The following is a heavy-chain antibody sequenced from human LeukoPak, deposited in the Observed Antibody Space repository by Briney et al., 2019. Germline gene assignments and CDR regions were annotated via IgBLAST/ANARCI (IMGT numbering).Heavy chain of an antibody. CDR1: GFTFSSYA. Sequence: GGSLRLSCAGSGFTFSSYAMTWVRQAPGKELEWVSLIYSGGSTYYADSVKGRFTISRDNSKNTVYLQMNSLRAEDTAVYYCARNISVTRWGHWGQGSLVTVSS. V-gene: IGHV3-66*01. J-gene: IGHJ1*01. CDR2: IYSGGST. CDR3: ARNISVTRWGH. D-gene: IGHD2/OR15-2a*01.